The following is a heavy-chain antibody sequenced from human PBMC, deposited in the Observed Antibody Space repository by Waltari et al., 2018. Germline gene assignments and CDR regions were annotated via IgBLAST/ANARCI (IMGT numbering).Heavy chain of an antibody. CDR2: IYSGGST. Sequence: EVQLVESGGGLIQPGGSLRLSCAASGFTVSSNYMSWVRRAPGKGLEWVSVIYSGGSTYDADSVKGRFTISRDNSKNTLYLQMNSLRAEDTAVYYCARVFWDGSGSYFDYWGQGTLVTVSS. CDR1: GFTVSSNY. D-gene: IGHD3-10*01. J-gene: IGHJ4*02. V-gene: IGHV3-53*01. CDR3: ARVFWDGSGSYFDY.